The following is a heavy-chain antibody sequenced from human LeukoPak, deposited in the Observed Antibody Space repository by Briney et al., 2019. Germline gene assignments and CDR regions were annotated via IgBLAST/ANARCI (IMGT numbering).Heavy chain of an antibody. Sequence: PGGSLRLSCAASGFTLSKYWMHWVRQAPGKGPVWVSRINRDGSRIDYADSVKGRFTISRDSDKNTLYLQMNSLRAEDTAVYYCAKTPSAGIAAAANWGQGTLVTVSS. CDR1: GFTLSKYW. CDR3: AKTPSAGIAAAAN. D-gene: IGHD6-13*01. J-gene: IGHJ4*02. CDR2: INRDGSRI. V-gene: IGHV3-74*01.